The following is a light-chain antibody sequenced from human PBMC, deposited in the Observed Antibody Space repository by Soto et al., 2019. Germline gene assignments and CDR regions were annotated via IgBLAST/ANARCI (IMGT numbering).Light chain of an antibody. CDR2: DAS. Sequence: EIVLTQSPDTLSSSPGERATLSCRASQTIINNYLAWYQQRPGQAPRLLIYDASTRATGIPDGFSGSASGTDFTLTISRLEPEDFTVYYCHQYSDSPPFTFGQGTRLDI. CDR1: QTIINNY. CDR3: HQYSDSPPFT. J-gene: IGKJ5*01. V-gene: IGKV3-20*01.